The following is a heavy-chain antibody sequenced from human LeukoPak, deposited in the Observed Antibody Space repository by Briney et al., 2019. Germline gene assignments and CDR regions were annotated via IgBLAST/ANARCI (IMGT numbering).Heavy chain of an antibody. J-gene: IGHJ4*02. Sequence: PSETLSLTCTVSGGSISSYYWSWIRQPPGKGLEWIGYIYYSGSTNYNPSLKSRVTISVDTSKNQFSLKLSSVTAADTAVYYCARGPPPDFDYWGRGTLATVSS. CDR3: ARGPPPDFDY. CDR2: IYYSGST. V-gene: IGHV4-59*01. CDR1: GGSISSYY.